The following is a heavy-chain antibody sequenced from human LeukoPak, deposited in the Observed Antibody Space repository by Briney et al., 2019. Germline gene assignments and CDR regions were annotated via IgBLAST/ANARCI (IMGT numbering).Heavy chain of an antibody. V-gene: IGHV3-7*01. D-gene: IGHD5-12*01. CDR3: VRDGGVSGYDLLDY. CDR2: INQDGSKE. J-gene: IGHJ4*02. Sequence: GGSLRLSCAASGFTFSNYWMTRVRQAPGKGLEWVAHINQDGSKEYYMDPVKARFTISRDNAKNSLSLQMNSLRAEDTAVYYCVRDGGVSGYDLLDYWGQGTLVTVSS. CDR1: GFTFSNYW.